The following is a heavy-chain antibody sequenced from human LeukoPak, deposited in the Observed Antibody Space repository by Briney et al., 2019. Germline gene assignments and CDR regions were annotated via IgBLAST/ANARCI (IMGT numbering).Heavy chain of an antibody. CDR3: TTGIGNYYYY. CDR2: VKSDGSDT. D-gene: IGHD3-10*01. Sequence: GGSLRLSCAVSGCTFSRYWMHWVRQAPGKGLVWVSRVKSDGSDTIYADSVKGRFTISRDNAKNTLYLQMDSLRAEDTAVYYCTTGIGNYYYYWGQGTLVTVAS. V-gene: IGHV3-74*01. CDR1: GCTFSRYW. J-gene: IGHJ4*02.